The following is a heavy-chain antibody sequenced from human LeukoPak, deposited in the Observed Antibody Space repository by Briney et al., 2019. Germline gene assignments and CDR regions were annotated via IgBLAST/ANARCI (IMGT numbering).Heavy chain of an antibody. CDR1: GFSFSVYW. Sequence: PGGSLRLSCAASGFSFSVYWMHWVRQAPGKGLVWVAHINEDGTSASHADSVKGRFTISRGNAKNTLYLQMNSLTVEDTAVYYCARVPTNSYGFGQWGQGSLVTVSS. J-gene: IGHJ4*02. V-gene: IGHV3-74*01. D-gene: IGHD5-18*01. CDR2: INEDGTSA. CDR3: ARVPTNSYGFGQ.